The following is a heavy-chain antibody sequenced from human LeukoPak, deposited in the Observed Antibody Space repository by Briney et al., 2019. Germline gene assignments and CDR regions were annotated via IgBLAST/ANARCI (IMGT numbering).Heavy chain of an antibody. Sequence: PSETLSLTCTVSGGSISSGSYYWGWIRQPPGKGLEWIGNIYYSGSTYYNPSLKSRLTMSVDTSKNQFSLRLSSVTAADTAVYYCARPRRYCSNGVCLSYFDYWGQGTLVTVSS. CDR2: IYYSGST. CDR1: GGSISSGSYY. J-gene: IGHJ4*02. CDR3: ARPRRYCSNGVCLSYFDY. V-gene: IGHV4-39*01. D-gene: IGHD2-8*01.